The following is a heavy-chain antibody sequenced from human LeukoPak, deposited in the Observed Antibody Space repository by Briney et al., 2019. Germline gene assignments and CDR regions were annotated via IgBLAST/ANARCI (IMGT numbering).Heavy chain of an antibody. D-gene: IGHD2-15*01. J-gene: IGHJ3*02. CDR2: ISSSGSYI. Sequence: GGSLRLSCTASGFTFSNYGVNWVRQAPGKGLEWVSSISSSGSYIYYADSVKGRFTISRDNAKNSLYLQMNSLRPEDTAVYYCARGVGKSGAFDIWGQGTMVTVSS. V-gene: IGHV3-21*01. CDR3: ARGVGKSGAFDI. CDR1: GFTFSNYG.